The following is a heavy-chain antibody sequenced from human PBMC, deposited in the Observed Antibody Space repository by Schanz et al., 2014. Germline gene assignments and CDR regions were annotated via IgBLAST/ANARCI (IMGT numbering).Heavy chain of an antibody. CDR3: ARGLGDERWRDLNEAFDI. CDR2: IIPILGIT. CDR1: GGTFSSYT. V-gene: IGHV1-69*02. D-gene: IGHD3-16*01. J-gene: IGHJ3*02. Sequence: QVQLMQSGAEVMKPGPSVKVSCKASGGTFSSYTINWVRQAPGQGLEWMGRIIPILGITNVAQTFQDRVTIAADKSTSTAYMELSSMRSEDPAVYYCARGLGDERWRDLNEAFDIWGQGTIVTVSS.